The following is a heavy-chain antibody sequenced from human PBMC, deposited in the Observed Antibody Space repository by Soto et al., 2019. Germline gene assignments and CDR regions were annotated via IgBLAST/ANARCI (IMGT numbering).Heavy chain of an antibody. CDR2: ISGSGDST. D-gene: IGHD6-13*01. CDR3: ARDRVAAAGPGFDP. V-gene: IGHV3-23*01. Sequence: GGSLRLSCTASGFTFNNHAMNWVRLAPGKGLEWVSGISGSGDSTSYGASVRGRFTISRDNSKNTLYLQMNSLRADDTAVYYCARDRVAAAGPGFDPWGQGTLVTVSS. J-gene: IGHJ5*02. CDR1: GFTFNNHA.